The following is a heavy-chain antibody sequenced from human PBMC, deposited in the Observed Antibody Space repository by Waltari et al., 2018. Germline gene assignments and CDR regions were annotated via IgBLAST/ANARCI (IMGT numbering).Heavy chain of an antibody. J-gene: IGHJ4*02. CDR1: GFTFSSYE. CDR3: ARGRIFGVVFDY. D-gene: IGHD3-3*01. CDR2: ISGSGSTR. Sequence: EVQLVESGGGLVQPGGSLRLSCIASGFTFSSYEMTWVRQAPGKGLEWVSYISGSGSTRYYADSVKGRFTISRDNAKNSLFLQMNSLRADDTAVYYCARGRIFGVVFDYWGQGTPVTVSS. V-gene: IGHV3-48*03.